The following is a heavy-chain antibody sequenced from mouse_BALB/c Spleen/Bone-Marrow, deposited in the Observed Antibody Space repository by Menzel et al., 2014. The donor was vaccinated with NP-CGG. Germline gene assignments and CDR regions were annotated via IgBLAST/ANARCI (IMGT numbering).Heavy chain of an antibody. CDR3: ARDAMDY. CDR1: GYTSTDYA. CDR2: ISTYYGDA. Sequence: QVQLQQSGAELVRPGVSVKISCKGSGYTSTDYAMHWVKQSHAKSLEWIGVISTYYGDASYNQKFEGKATMTVDKSSSTAYMELARLTSEDSAIYYCARDAMDYWGQGTSVTVSS. J-gene: IGHJ4*01. V-gene: IGHV1S137*01.